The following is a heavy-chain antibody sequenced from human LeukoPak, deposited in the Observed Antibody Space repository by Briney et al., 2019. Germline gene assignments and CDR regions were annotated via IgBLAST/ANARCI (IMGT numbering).Heavy chain of an antibody. CDR3: ARDIDDVGALFDS. D-gene: IGHD1-26*01. CDR2: INYSGRT. Sequence: SETLSLTCTVSGYSISSGSYWGWIRQPPGKGLEWIASINYSGRTYYNPSLNSRLIISVDTAKRQFSLKLTSVTAADTALYFCARDIDDVGALFDSWAQGTLVTVSS. V-gene: IGHV4-38-2*02. J-gene: IGHJ4*02. CDR1: GYSISSGSY.